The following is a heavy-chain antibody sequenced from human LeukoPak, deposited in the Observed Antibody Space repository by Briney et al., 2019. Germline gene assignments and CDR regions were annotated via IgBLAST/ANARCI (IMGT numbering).Heavy chain of an antibody. D-gene: IGHD3-10*01. CDR3: ARGRSLGDY. Sequence: SETLSLTCTVSGGSISSHYWSWIRQPPGKGLEWIGYIYYSGSTNYNPSLKSRVTMSKDTSKNQFSLKLISVTAADTAVYYCARGRSLGDYWGQGILVTVSP. CDR2: IYYSGST. CDR1: GGSISSHY. V-gene: IGHV4-59*11. J-gene: IGHJ4*02.